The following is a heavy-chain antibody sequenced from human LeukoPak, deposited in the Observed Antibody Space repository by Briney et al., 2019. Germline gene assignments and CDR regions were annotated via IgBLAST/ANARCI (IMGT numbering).Heavy chain of an antibody. CDR2: IFHSGTT. CDR1: GGSFSYYY. CDR3: ASIPSNGGSAFDI. V-gene: IGHV4-34*12. D-gene: IGHD1-1*01. J-gene: IGHJ3*02. Sequence: SETLSLTCAVSGGSFSYYYWNWIRQTPGKGLEWIGEIFHSGTTNYNPSLKSRVTMSVDMSKNQFSLRLTSVTAADTAVYYCASIPSNGGSAFDIWGQGTLVTVSS.